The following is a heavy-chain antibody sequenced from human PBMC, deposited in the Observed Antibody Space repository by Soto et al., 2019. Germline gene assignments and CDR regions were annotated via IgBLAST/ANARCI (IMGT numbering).Heavy chain of an antibody. CDR1: GYSFTSYW. Sequence: GESLKISCKGSGYSFTSYWSGWLRQMPGKGLVWMGIIYPGDSDTRYSPSFQGQVTISADKSISTAYLQWSSLKASDTAMYYCARQLAAAGNEIDYWGQGTLVTVSS. V-gene: IGHV5-51*01. D-gene: IGHD6-13*01. J-gene: IGHJ4*02. CDR2: IYPGDSDT. CDR3: ARQLAAAGNEIDY.